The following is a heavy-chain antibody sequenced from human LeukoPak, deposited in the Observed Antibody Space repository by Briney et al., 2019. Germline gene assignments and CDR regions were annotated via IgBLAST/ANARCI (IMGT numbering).Heavy chain of an antibody. Sequence: SETLSPTCAVYGGSFSGYYWSWIRQPPGKGREWIGEINHSGSTNYNPSLKSRVTISVDTSKNQFSLKLSSVTAADTAVYYCARQIRWLRYWFDPWGQGTLVTVSS. V-gene: IGHV4-34*01. CDR1: GGSFSGYY. CDR3: ARQIRWLRYWFDP. J-gene: IGHJ5*02. D-gene: IGHD5-12*01. CDR2: INHSGST.